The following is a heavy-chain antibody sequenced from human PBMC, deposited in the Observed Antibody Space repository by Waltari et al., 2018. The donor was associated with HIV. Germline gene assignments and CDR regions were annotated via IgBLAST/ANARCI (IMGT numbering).Heavy chain of an antibody. Sequence: EVQLVESGGGLVQPGGSLRLSCAASEFTFNNYWMTWVRQAPGEGLEWVANTKQDESEKYYVDFVKGRLTISRDNAKNSLFLQMNSLRAEDTAVYYWAREALYDSSGDYFDYWGQGTLVTVSS. V-gene: IGHV3-7*01. CDR1: EFTFNNYW. CDR3: AREALYDSSGDYFDY. J-gene: IGHJ4*02. D-gene: IGHD3-22*01. CDR2: TKQDESEK.